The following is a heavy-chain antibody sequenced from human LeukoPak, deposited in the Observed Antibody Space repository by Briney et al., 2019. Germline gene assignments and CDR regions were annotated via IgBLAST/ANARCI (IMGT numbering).Heavy chain of an antibody. J-gene: IGHJ4*02. Sequence: GGSLRLSCAASGFTFSSYWMSWVRQAPGKGLEWVANIKQDGSEKYYVDSVKGRFTISRDNAKNSLYLQMNSLRAEDTAVYYCARGGRFIAAAEENYWGQGTLVTVSS. D-gene: IGHD6-13*01. CDR3: ARGGRFIAAAEENY. V-gene: IGHV3-7*01. CDR1: GFTFSSYW. CDR2: IKQDGSEK.